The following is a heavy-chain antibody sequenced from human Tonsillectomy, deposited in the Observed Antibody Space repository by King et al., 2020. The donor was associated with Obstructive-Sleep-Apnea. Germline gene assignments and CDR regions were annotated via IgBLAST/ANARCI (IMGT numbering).Heavy chain of an antibody. CDR2: IYYSGST. J-gene: IGHJ6*02. CDR1: GGSISSGDYY. CDR3: ARAIGNREYYYYYGMDV. D-gene: IGHD4-23*01. V-gene: IGHV4-30-4*01. Sequence: QLQESGPGLVKPSQTLSLTCTVSGGSISSGDYYWSWIRQPPGKGLEWIGYIYYSGSTSFNPSLNSRVTISVDTSKNQFSLKLTSVTAADTAVYYCARAIGNREYYYYYGMDVWGQGTTVTVSS.